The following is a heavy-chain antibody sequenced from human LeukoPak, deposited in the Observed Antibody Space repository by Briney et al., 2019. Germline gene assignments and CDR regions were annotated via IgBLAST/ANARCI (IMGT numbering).Heavy chain of an antibody. D-gene: IGHD2-15*01. V-gene: IGHV4-39*07. Sequence: PSETLSLTCTVSGDSLSGSSYFWGWIRQTPGKGLEWIGNIYYSGITKYSPSLQSRVTVSVDTSKNQFSLKLSSVTAADTAVYYCARRVHCSGGSCYLDYWGQGTLVTVSS. CDR3: ARRVHCSGGSCYLDY. J-gene: IGHJ4*02. CDR2: IYYSGIT. CDR1: GDSLSGSSYF.